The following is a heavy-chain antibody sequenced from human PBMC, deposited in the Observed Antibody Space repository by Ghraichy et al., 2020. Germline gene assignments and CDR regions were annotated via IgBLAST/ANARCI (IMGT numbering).Heavy chain of an antibody. D-gene: IGHD2-8*01. V-gene: IGHV3-23*01. Sequence: GGSLRLSCTASGFTFSICDMNWVRQSPRKGLEWVSVISINDGTYSAYSLKGRFTISIDNSKSTVYLQMHSLRDEDTAMYYCAKEETMASHRFDAFDIGGQVTVVTVS. CDR1: GFTFSICD. CDR2: ISINDGT. CDR3: AKEETMASHRFDAFDI. J-gene: IGHJ3*02.